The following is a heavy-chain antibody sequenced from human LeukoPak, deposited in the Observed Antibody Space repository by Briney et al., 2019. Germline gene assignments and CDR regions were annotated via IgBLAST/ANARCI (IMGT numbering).Heavy chain of an antibody. CDR2: IYYSGST. J-gene: IGHJ4*02. D-gene: IGHD3-22*01. Sequence: SETLSLTCTVSGGSISSYYWSWIRQPPGKGLEWIGYIYYSGSTNYNPSLKSRVTISVDTSKNQFSLKLSSVTAADTVVYYCARGSPYYYDSSGYYPPDYWGQGTLVTVSS. CDR1: GGSISSYY. CDR3: ARGSPYYYDSSGYYPPDY. V-gene: IGHV4-59*01.